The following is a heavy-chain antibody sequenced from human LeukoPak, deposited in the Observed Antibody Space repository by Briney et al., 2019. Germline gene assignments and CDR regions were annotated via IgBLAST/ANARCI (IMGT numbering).Heavy chain of an antibody. V-gene: IGHV3-7*03. CDR2: IKQDGSEK. J-gene: IGHJ3*02. D-gene: IGHD2-15*01. CDR3: AREVDGGYCSGGSCHAFDI. CDR1: GFTFSSYW. Sequence: PGGSLRLSCAASGFTFSSYWMSWVRQAPGKGLEWVANIKQDGSEKYYVDSVKGRFTISRDNAKNSLYLQMNSLRAEDTAVYYCAREVDGGYCSGGSCHAFDIWGQGTMVTVSS.